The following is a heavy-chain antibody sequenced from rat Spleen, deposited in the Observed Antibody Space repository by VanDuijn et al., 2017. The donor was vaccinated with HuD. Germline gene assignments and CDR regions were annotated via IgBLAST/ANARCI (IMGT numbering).Heavy chain of an antibody. D-gene: IGHD5-1*01. V-gene: IGHV5-7*01. CDR3: ARHNWADFDY. J-gene: IGHJ2*01. CDR2: ISYDGGRT. Sequence: EVQLVESDGGLVQPGRSLKLSCAASGFTFSDYYMTWIRQAPKKGLEWVAYISYDGGRTYYRDSVKGRFTISRDNAKSTLYLQMDSLRSEDTATYYCARHNWADFDYWGQGVMVTVSS. CDR1: GFTFSDYY.